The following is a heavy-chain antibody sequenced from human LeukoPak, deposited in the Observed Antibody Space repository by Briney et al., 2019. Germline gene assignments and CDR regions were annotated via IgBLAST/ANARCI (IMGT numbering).Heavy chain of an antibody. V-gene: IGHV1-2*06. J-gene: IGHJ5*02. D-gene: IGHD3-10*01. CDR1: GHTFTGYF. CDR2: INPNSGGT. CDR3: ARATYGSEFDP. Sequence: GASVKVSCKASGHTFTGYFMHWVRQAPGQGLEWMGRINPNSGGTNYAQKFQGRVTMTRDTSISTAYMELSSLTSDDTAVYYCARATYGSEFDPWGQGTLVTVFS.